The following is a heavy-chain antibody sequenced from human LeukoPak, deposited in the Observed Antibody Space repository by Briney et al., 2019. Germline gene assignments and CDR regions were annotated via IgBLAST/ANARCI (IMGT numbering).Heavy chain of an antibody. CDR1: GGSFSGYY. D-gene: IGHD4-23*01. CDR2: INHSGST. J-gene: IGHJ4*02. CDR3: ARGDYGGNSDYFDY. Sequence: TSETLSLTCAVYGGSFSGYYWSWIRQPPGKGLEWIGEINHSGSTNYNPSLKSRVTISVDTSKNQFSLKLSSVTAADTAVYYCARGDYGGNSDYFDYWGQGTLVTVSS. V-gene: IGHV4-34*01.